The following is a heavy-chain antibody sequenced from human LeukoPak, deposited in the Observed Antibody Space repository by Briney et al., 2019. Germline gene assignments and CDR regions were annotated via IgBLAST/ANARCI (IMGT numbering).Heavy chain of an antibody. CDR2: ISGSGGSR. CDR3: ARDVSAVGGLERPATLGY. CDR1: GFTFSSYA. V-gene: IGHV3-23*01. Sequence: PGGSLRLSCAASGFTFSSYAMNWVRQAPGKGLEWVSTISGSGGSRYYADSVKGRFTISRDNAKNSLYLQMNSLRPEDTAVYYCARDVSAVGGLERPATLGYWGQGTLVTVSS. D-gene: IGHD1-1*01. J-gene: IGHJ4*02.